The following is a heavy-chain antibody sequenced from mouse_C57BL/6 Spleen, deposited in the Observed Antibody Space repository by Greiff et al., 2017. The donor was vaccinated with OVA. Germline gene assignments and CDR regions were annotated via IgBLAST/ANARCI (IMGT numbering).Heavy chain of an antibody. J-gene: IGHJ1*03. Sequence: DVKLVESEGGLVQPGSSMKLSCTASGFTFSDYYMAWVRQVQEKGLEWVANINYDGSSTYYLDSLKSRFIISRDNAKNILYLQMSSLKSEDTATYYCARDRDYYGSSHWYFDVWGTGTTVTVSS. CDR3: ARDRDYYGSSHWYFDV. CDR1: GFTFSDYY. V-gene: IGHV5-16*01. D-gene: IGHD1-1*01. CDR2: INYDGSST.